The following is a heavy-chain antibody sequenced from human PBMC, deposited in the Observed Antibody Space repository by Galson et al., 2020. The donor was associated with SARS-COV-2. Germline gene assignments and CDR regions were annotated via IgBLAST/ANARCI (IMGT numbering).Heavy chain of an antibody. CDR2: INHSGST. Sequence: SETLSLTCAVYGGSFSGYYWSWIRQPPGKGLEWIGEINHSGSTNYNPSLKGRVTISVDTSKNQFSLKLSSVTAADTAVYYCARGEVGSSWYGVKYYFDYWGQGTLVTVSS. CDR1: GGSFSGYY. CDR3: ARGEVGSSWYGVKYYFDY. J-gene: IGHJ4*02. V-gene: IGHV4-34*01. D-gene: IGHD6-13*01.